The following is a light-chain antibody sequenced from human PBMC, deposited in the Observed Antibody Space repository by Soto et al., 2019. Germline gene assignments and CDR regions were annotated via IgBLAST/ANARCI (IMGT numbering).Light chain of an antibody. CDR3: ETWDSNTRV. CDR1: SGHSSYI. V-gene: IGLV4-60*02. Sequence: QSVLTQSSSASASLGSSVTLTCTLSSGHSSYIIAWHQQQPGKAPRYLMKLEGSGSYNKGSGVPDRFSGSSSGADRYLTISILQFEDEANYYCETWDSNTRVFGGGTKVTVL. CDR2: LEGSGSY. J-gene: IGLJ2*01.